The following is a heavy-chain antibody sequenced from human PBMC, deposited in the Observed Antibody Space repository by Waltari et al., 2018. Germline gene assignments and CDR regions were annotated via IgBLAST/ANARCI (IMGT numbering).Heavy chain of an antibody. J-gene: IGHJ5*02. CDR1: GGTFSSYA. CDR2: IIPIFGTA. Sequence: QVQLVQSGAEVKKPGSSVKVSCKASGGTFSSYAISWVRQAPGQGLEWMGGIIPIFGTANYAQKFQGRVTITADKSTSTAYMELSSLRAEDTAVYYCAREVWQQLVKMVGWFDPWGQGTLVTVSS. CDR3: AREVWQQLVKMVGWFDP. D-gene: IGHD6-13*01. V-gene: IGHV1-69*14.